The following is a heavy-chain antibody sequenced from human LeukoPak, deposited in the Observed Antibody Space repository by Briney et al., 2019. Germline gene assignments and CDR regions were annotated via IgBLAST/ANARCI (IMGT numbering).Heavy chain of an antibody. CDR3: ATTKREYYDILTGYPRFDY. Sequence: SVKVSCKASGGTFSSYAISWVRQAPGQGLEWMGGIIPIFGTANYAQKFQGRVTITADESTSTAYMELSSLRSEDTAVYYCATTKREYYDILTGYPRFDYWGQGTLVTVSS. J-gene: IGHJ4*02. V-gene: IGHV1-69*13. CDR1: GGTFSSYA. CDR2: IIPIFGTA. D-gene: IGHD3-9*01.